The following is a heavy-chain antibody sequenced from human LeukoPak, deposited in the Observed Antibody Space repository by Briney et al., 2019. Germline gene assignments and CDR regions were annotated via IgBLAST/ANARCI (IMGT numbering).Heavy chain of an antibody. V-gene: IGHV4-39*01. CDR2: IYYSGST. CDR3: ARLQTHYDFWSGYYNFDY. D-gene: IGHD3-3*01. CDR1: GGSISSSSYY. Sequence: SETLSLTCTVSGGSISSSSYYWGWIRQPPGKGLEWIGSIYYSGSTYYNPSLKSRVTISVDTSKNQFSLKLSSVTAADTAVYYCARLQTHYDFWSGYYNFDYWGQGTLVTASS. J-gene: IGHJ4*02.